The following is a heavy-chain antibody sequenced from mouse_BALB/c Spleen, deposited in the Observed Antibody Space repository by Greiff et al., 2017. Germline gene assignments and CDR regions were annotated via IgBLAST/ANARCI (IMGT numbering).Heavy chain of an antibody. J-gene: IGHJ2*01. V-gene: IGHV1-9*01. CDR2: ILPGSGSI. D-gene: IGHD1-2*01. CDR1: GYTFSSYW. Sequence: QVQLQQSGAELMKPGASVKISCKATGYTFSSYWIAWVKQRPGHGLEWIGEILPGSGSINYNEKFKGKATFTADTSSNTAYMQLSSLTSEDSAVYYCARGSTTADYWGQGTTLTVSS. CDR3: ARGSTTADY.